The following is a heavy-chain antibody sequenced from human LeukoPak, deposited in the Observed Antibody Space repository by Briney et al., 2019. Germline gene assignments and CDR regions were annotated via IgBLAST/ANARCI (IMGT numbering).Heavy chain of an antibody. V-gene: IGHV3-21*01. Sequence: GGSLRLSCAASGFTFSSYSMNRVRQAPGKGLEWVSSISSSSSYIYYADSVKGRFTISRDNAKNSLYLQMNSLRAEDTAVYYCASPYPPVRDFWSGYYAFDIWGQGTMVTVSS. CDR1: GFTFSSYS. CDR2: ISSSSSYI. D-gene: IGHD3-3*01. CDR3: ASPYPPVRDFWSGYYAFDI. J-gene: IGHJ3*02.